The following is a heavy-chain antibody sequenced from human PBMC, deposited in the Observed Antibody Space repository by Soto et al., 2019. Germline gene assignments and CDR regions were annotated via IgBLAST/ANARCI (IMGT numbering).Heavy chain of an antibody. CDR3: ARGVGSSPPRY. V-gene: IGHV4-4*02. Sequence: SETLSLTCAVSSDFISTSTWWSWVRQPPGRGLEWIGEIYHSGSTNYNPSLQSRVTISVDTSKTQIPLKLTSPTAADTAVYYCARGVGSSPPRYWGRGTLVTVSS. D-gene: IGHD1-26*01. J-gene: IGHJ4*02. CDR1: SDFISTSTW. CDR2: IYHSGST.